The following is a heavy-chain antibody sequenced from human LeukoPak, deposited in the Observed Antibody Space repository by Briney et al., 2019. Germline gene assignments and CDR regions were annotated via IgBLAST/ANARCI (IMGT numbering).Heavy chain of an antibody. Sequence: PRASVKVSSKASGYTFTGYYMHWVRQAPGQGLEWMGWINPNSGGTNYAQKFQGRVTMTRDTSISTAYMELSRLRSDDTAVYYCARDGEDIVVAGASDIWGQGTMVTVSS. CDR1: GYTFTGYY. J-gene: IGHJ3*02. D-gene: IGHD2-2*01. V-gene: IGHV1-2*02. CDR3: ARDGEDIVVAGASDI. CDR2: INPNSGGT.